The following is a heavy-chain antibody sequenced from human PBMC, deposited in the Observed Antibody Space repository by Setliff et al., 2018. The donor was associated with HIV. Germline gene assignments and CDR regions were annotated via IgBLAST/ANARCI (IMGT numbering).Heavy chain of an antibody. Sequence: PGGSLRLSCAASGFAFSNYGMHWVRQAPGKRREYVSAISNTGDHTYYADSVKGRFTISRDNSRNRLDLQMGSLRAEDMAVYYCASNFRSGYWYFDLWGRGTLVTVSS. CDR3: ASNFRSGYWYFDL. J-gene: IGHJ2*01. CDR1: GFAFSNYG. V-gene: IGHV3-64*02. D-gene: IGHD2-15*01. CDR2: ISNTGDHT.